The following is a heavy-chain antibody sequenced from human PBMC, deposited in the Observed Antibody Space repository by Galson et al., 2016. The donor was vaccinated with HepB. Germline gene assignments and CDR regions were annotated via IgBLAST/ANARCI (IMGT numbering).Heavy chain of an antibody. Sequence: SETLSLTCSVSGGFLSSSTKYWTWLRQPPGKGLEWIGDIFNTGNSYYNSSLKSRVTISIDTSKNQFSLNLNSVTAADTAVYYCVSQIGGIARDVDYWGQGSLVTVS. CDR3: VSQIGGIARDVDY. CDR2: IFNTGNS. J-gene: IGHJ4*02. D-gene: IGHD3-16*01. V-gene: IGHV4-39*01. CDR1: GGFLSSSTKY.